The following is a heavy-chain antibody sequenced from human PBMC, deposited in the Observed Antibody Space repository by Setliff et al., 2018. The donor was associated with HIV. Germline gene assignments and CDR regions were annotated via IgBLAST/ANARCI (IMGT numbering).Heavy chain of an antibody. CDR2: ISTSSTYI. CDR1: GFTFSSYS. CDR3: ARDALIVVVPAAIGFDP. Sequence: LRLSCTASGFTFSSYSMNWVRQAPGKGLEWVSSISTSSTYIYYADSVKGRFTISRDNAKNSLYLQMNSLRADDTAVYYCARDALIVVVPAAIGFDPWGQGILVTVSS. J-gene: IGHJ5*02. V-gene: IGHV3-21*01. D-gene: IGHD2-2*02.